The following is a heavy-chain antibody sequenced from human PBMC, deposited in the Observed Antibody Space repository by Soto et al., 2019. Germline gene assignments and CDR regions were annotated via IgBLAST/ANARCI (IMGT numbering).Heavy chain of an antibody. D-gene: IGHD3-22*01. CDR3: AKDGVYYYDSSGYSAPPFDY. CDR1: GFTFSIYG. J-gene: IGHJ4*02. CDR2: ISYDGSNK. Sequence: GGSLRLSCAASGFTFSIYGMHWVRQAPGKGLEWVAVISYDGSNKYYADSVKGRFTISRDNSKNTLYLQMNSLRAEDTAVYYCAKDGVYYYDSSGYSAPPFDYWGQGTLVTVSS. V-gene: IGHV3-30*18.